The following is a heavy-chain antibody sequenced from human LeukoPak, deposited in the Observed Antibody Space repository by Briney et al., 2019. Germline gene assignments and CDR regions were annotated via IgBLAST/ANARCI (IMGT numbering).Heavy chain of an antibody. CDR2: INPNSGGT. D-gene: IGHD6-19*01. Sequence: ASVRVSCMASGYYFTDHYMHWVGQAPGQGLEWMGWINPNSGGTNYAQKFQGRVTMTRDTSITTVYMELSRLRSDDTAVYYCARERIPVAGWFDPWGQGTLVTVSS. CDR3: ARERIPVAGWFDP. CDR1: GYYFTDHY. J-gene: IGHJ5*02. V-gene: IGHV1-2*02.